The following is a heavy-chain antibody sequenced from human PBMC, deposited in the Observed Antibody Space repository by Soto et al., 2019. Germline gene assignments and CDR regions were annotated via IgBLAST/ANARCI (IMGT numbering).Heavy chain of an antibody. Sequence: SLPLPLPGIVMLCSLGCYRGGGMRQSPEPGMGRIGDIYYSGSTNYNPSLKSRVTISLDMSKSKCSLKPISVTAADTAVYYCARWIRYCSSTSCYAGGYWFDPWGQGTLVTV. CDR2: IYYSGST. CDR1: LCSLGCYR. V-gene: IGHV4-59*01. J-gene: IGHJ5*02. CDR3: ARWIRYCSSTSCYAGGYWFDP. D-gene: IGHD2-2*01.